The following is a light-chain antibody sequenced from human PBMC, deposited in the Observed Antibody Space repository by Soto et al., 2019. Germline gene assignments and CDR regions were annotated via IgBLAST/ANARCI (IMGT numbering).Light chain of an antibody. J-gene: IGKJ5*01. CDR1: QSISSW. V-gene: IGKV1-5*01. Sequence: IRMTQSPASLSASTRDRVTITCRASQSISSWLAWYQQKPGKAPKLLIYDASSLESGVPSRFSGSGSGTEFTPTISSLQPEDSATYFCQQLNSYPQTFGQGTRLEIK. CDR3: QQLNSYPQT. CDR2: DAS.